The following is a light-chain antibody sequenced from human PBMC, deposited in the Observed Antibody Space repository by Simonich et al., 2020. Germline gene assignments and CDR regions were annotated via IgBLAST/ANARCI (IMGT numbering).Light chain of an antibody. CDR2: DVS. J-gene: IGLJ2*01. Sequence: QSALTQPRSVSGSTGQSVTISCPGTSRDVGGYNYVSWSQQQPGKAPKLMIYDVSNRPSGVPDRFAGSKSGNTASLTISGLQAEDEADYYCSSYTSSSTVVFGGGTKLTVL. V-gene: IGLV2-11*01. CDR3: SSYTSSSTVV. CDR1: SRDVGGYNY.